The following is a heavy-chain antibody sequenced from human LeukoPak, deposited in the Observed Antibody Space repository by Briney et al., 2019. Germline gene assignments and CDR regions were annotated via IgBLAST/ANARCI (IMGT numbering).Heavy chain of an antibody. CDR3: ATLSVRGVSIFDI. CDR1: GYSFTSYW. J-gene: IGHJ3*02. Sequence: ESLTVSCKGSGYSFTSYWISWVRQRPGKGLEWVGRIDPSDSYTNYSPSFQGHVTISADKSISTAYLQWSSLKASDTAVYYCATLSVRGVSIFDIWGQGTMVTVSS. V-gene: IGHV5-10-1*01. CDR2: IDPSDSYT. D-gene: IGHD3-10*01.